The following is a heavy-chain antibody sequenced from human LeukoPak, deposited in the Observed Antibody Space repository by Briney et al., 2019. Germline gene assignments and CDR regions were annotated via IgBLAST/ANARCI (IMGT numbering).Heavy chain of an antibody. CDR1: GGTFSSYA. D-gene: IGHD6-13*01. J-gene: IGHJ4*02. CDR3: ARHPPGAAGTLQYYFDY. V-gene: IGHV1-69*01. Sequence: SVKVSCKASGGTFSSYAISWVRQAPRQGLEWMGGIIPIFGTANYAQKFQGRVTITADESTSTAYMELSSLRSEDTAVYYCARHPPGAAGTLQYYFDYWGQGTLVTVSS. CDR2: IIPIFGTA.